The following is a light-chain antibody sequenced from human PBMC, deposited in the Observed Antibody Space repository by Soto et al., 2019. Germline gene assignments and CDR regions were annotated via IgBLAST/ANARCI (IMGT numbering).Light chain of an antibody. CDR3: QQYGSSSYT. J-gene: IGKJ2*01. CDR2: GAS. Sequence: EIVLTQSPGTLSLSPGESATLFCRASQSVSIRYLAWYQQKPGQAPRLLIYGASSRATGIPARFSGSGSGTDFTLTISRLEPEDFAVYYCQQYGSSSYTFGQGTKLEIK. CDR1: QSVSIRY. V-gene: IGKV3-20*01.